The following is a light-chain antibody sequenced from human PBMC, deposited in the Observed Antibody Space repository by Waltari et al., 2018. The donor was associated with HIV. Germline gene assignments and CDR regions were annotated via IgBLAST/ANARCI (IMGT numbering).Light chain of an antibody. J-gene: IGLJ2*01. V-gene: IGLV2-11*01. Sequence: QSALTQPRSVSGSPGQSVPISCAGSTHTVGTYNYVSWYHQKSGEAPRLTLYVVDQRPSGVPVRFSGARSGDTASLTISGLQAEDEGDFYCCSYGGSWSFVFGGGTRVTVL. CDR2: VVD. CDR1: THTVGTYNY. CDR3: CSYGGSWSFV.